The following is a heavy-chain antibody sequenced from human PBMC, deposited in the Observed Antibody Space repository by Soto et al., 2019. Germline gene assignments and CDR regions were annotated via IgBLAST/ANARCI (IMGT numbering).Heavy chain of an antibody. CDR2: IYTSGSP. Sequence: QVQLQESGPGLVKPSETLSLTCTVSGGSISNYYWNWIRQSAGKGLQWIGRIYTSGSPNYNPSLMSRVTMSIDTSKNQFSLTLTSVTAADTAVYYCARLRSSSSDYFDYWGQGTLFTVSS. CDR1: GGSISNYY. CDR3: ARLRSSSSDYFDY. D-gene: IGHD6-6*01. V-gene: IGHV4-4*07. J-gene: IGHJ4*02.